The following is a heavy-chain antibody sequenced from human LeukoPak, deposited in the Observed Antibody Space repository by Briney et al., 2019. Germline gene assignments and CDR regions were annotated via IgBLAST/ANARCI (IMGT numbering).Heavy chain of an antibody. J-gene: IGHJ3*02. CDR3: ARGPDYAHYSSPWEGAFDI. CDR1: GYTFASYY. D-gene: IGHD6-13*01. V-gene: IGHV1-46*01. CDR2: INPSGGST. Sequence: ASVKVPCKASGYTFASYYMHWVRQAPGQGLEWMGIINPSGGSTSYAQKFQGRVTMTRDTSTSTVYMELSSLRSEDTAVYYCARGPDYAHYSSPWEGAFDIWGQGTMVTVSS.